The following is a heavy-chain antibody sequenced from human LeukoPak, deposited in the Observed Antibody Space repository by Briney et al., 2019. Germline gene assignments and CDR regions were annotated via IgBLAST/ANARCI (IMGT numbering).Heavy chain of an antibody. Sequence: GGSLRLSCAASGFTFDDYAMHWVRHAPGKGLEWVSLISWDGGSTYYADSVKGRFTISRDNSKNSLYLQMNSLRAEDTALYYCAKDRAAVAGTYFDYWGQGTLVTVSS. CDR3: AKDRAAVAGTYFDY. D-gene: IGHD6-19*01. J-gene: IGHJ4*02. CDR1: GFTFDDYA. V-gene: IGHV3-43D*04. CDR2: ISWDGGST.